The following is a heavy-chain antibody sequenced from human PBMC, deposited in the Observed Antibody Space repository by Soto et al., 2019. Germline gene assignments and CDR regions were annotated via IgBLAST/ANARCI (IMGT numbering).Heavy chain of an antibody. CDR1: GVTFSNAW. Sequence: GWSLRLSCAASGVTFSNAWMNWVRQAPGKGLEWVGRIKSKTDGGTTDYAAPVKGRFTISRDDSKNTLYLQMNSLKTEDTAVYYCTTERWFGEFDYWGQGTLVTVSS. V-gene: IGHV3-15*07. D-gene: IGHD3-10*01. CDR3: TTERWFGEFDY. CDR2: IKSKTDGGTT. J-gene: IGHJ4*02.